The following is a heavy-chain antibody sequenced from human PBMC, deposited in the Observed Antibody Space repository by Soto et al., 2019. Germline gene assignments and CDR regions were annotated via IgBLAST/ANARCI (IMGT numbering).Heavy chain of an antibody. CDR2: ISYDGSNK. CDR1: GFTFSSYG. CDR3: AKDGGYYDFWSGYYTDYYYYYYMDV. Sequence: QVQLVESGGGVVQPGRSLRLSCAASGFTFSSYGMHWVRQAPGKGLEWVAVISYDGSNKYYADSVKGRFTISRDNSKNTLYLQMNSLRAEDTAVHYCAKDGGYYDFWSGYYTDYYYYYYMDVWGKGTTVTVSS. J-gene: IGHJ6*03. V-gene: IGHV3-30*18. D-gene: IGHD3-3*01.